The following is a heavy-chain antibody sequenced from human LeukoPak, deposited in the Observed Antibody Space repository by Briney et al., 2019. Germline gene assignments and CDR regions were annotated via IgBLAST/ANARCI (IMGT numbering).Heavy chain of an antibody. V-gene: IGHV3-23*01. CDR2: ISGSGGST. CDR3: AKDSRYYCGSGRDDYYDY. Sequence: GGTLRLSCAASGLIFSSQAMIWVRQASGKGLEWVLAISGSGGSTYYADTVKGRSTITRDKSKSTVYLQMSSLRAEDTAVYYCAKDSRYYCGSGRDDYYDYWGQGTLVTVSS. CDR1: GLIFSSQA. D-gene: IGHD3-10*01. J-gene: IGHJ4*02.